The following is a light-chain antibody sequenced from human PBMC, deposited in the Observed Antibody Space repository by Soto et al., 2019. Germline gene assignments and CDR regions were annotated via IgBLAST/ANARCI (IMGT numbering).Light chain of an antibody. V-gene: IGKV3-11*01. CDR2: EAS. CDR1: RSVAGT. J-gene: IGKJ1*01. Sequence: EIVLTQSPATLSLSPGKRPTLPSGPSRSVAGTQAWYQQKPGQAPGLLMYEASNRATGIPARFSGGGSGTDFTLTISSLEPEDFAVYYCQQRSDWPWTFGQGTKVEIK. CDR3: QQRSDWPWT.